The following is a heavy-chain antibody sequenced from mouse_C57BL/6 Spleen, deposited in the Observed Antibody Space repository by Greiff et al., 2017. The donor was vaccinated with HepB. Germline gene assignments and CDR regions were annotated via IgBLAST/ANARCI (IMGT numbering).Heavy chain of an antibody. Sequence: DVQLQESGPGLVKPSQSLSLTCTVTGYSITSGYGWNWIRQFPGNKLEWMGYISYSGSTNYNPSLNSRISITRDTSKNQFVLQLNSVTTEDTATYYCARTARIKYWGQGTTLTVSS. J-gene: IGHJ2*01. D-gene: IGHD1-2*01. CDR3: ARTARIKY. V-gene: IGHV3-2*02. CDR2: ISYSGST. CDR1: GYSITSGYG.